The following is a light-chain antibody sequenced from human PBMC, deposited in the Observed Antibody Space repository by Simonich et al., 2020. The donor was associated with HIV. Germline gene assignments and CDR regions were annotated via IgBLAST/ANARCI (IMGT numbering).Light chain of an antibody. Sequence: QSALTQPASVSGSPGQSVTISCTGTSSDVGGYNYVSWYQQPPGKAPKLIIYEVSTRPSGVPDRFSGSKSGNTASLTISGLQAEDEADYYCSSYTSSSTLVFGTGTKVTVL. CDR2: EVS. CDR1: SSDVGGYNY. CDR3: SSYTSSSTLV. J-gene: IGLJ1*01. V-gene: IGLV2-14*01.